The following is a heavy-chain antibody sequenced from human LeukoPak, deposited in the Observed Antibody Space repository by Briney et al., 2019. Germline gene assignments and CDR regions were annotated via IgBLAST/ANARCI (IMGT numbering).Heavy chain of an antibody. D-gene: IGHD3-10*01. J-gene: IGHJ4*02. CDR1: GFTLSNAW. CDR2: IKSKTDGGTT. V-gene: IGHV3-15*01. CDR3: TGTYYGSGSLFDY. Sequence: GGSLRLSCAASGFTLSNAWMSWVRQAPGKGLEWVGRIKSKTDGGTTDYAAPVKGRFTISRDDSKNTLYLQMNSLKTEDTAVYYCTGTYYGSGSLFDYWGQGTLVTVSS.